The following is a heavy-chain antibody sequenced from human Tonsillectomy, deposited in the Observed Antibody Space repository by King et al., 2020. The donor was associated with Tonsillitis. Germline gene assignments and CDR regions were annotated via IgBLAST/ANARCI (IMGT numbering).Heavy chain of an antibody. CDR2: ISYDGTNK. D-gene: IGHD2-2*01. CDR1: GFSFSDYP. V-gene: IGHV3-30-3*01. CDR3: ARDLVAVPGPGEGAFQH. J-gene: IGHJ1*01. Sequence: VQLVESGGGVVQPGRSLRLSCAASGFSFSDYPMHWVRQAPGTGLEWVAVISYDGTNKYYADSVKGRFTISRDNVENTLYLQMNSLRGDDTALYYCARDLVAVPGPGEGAFQHWGQGTLVTVSS.